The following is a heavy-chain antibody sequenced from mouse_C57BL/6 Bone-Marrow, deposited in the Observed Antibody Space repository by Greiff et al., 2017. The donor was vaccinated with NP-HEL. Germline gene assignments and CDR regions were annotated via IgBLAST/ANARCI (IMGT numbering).Heavy chain of an antibody. Sequence: DVKLVESGGGLVQPGESLKLSCESNEYEFPSHDMSWVRKTPEKRLELVAAINSDGGSTYYPDTMERRFIISRDNTKKTLYLQMSSLRSEDTALYYCARRHDYDEGMDYWGQGTSVTVSS. V-gene: IGHV5-2*03. J-gene: IGHJ4*01. CDR1: EYEFPSHD. CDR3: ARRHDYDEGMDY. CDR2: INSDGGST. D-gene: IGHD2-4*01.